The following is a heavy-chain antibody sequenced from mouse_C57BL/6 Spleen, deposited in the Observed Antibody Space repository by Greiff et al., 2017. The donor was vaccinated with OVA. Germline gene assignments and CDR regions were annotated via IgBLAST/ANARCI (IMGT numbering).Heavy chain of an antibody. CDR1: GYSITSGYF. CDR2: ISNDGSN. J-gene: IGHJ2*01. CDR3: ARGRYFDY. Sequence: EVQRVESGPGLVKPSQSLSLTCSVSGYSITSGYFWYWIRQFPGNKLEWMGYISNDGSNNYNHSLKNRITITRDTSTNQFFLKLNSVTTEDTATYYCARGRYFDYWGQGTTLTVSA. V-gene: IGHV3-6*01.